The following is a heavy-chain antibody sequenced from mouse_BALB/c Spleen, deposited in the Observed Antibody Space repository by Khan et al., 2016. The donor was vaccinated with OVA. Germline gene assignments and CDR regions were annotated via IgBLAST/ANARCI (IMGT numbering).Heavy chain of an antibody. V-gene: IGHV3-2*02. CDR2: ISYSGST. J-gene: IGHJ2*01. CDR1: GYSITSDYA. CDR3: ARSIMAN. Sequence: EVQLVESGPGLVKPSQSLSLTCTVTGYSITSDYAWNWLRQFPGNKLEWMGYISYSGSTSYNPSLKSRISITRNKSKNQCFLQLKPVTTEDTATNYWARSIMANWGQGTTLTAAS.